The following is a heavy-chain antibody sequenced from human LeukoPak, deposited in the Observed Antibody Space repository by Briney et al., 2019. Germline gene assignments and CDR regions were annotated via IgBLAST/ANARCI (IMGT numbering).Heavy chain of an antibody. J-gene: IGHJ6*03. CDR1: VYTFTSYD. CDR2: MNPNSGNT. Sequence: ASVKVSCTASVYTFTSYDLNWVRQVTGQGLEWMGWMNPNSGNTVCAPNLQGSITMIRKTSTTTNYMELSKLRSADAAVSDCARKGPANYYYYYMDVWGRGTSVTVSS. D-gene: IGHD6-25*01. V-gene: IGHV1-8*01. CDR3: ARKGPANYYYYYMDV.